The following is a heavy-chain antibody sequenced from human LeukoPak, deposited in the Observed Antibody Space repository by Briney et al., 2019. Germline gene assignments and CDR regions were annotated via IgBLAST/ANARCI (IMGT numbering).Heavy chain of an antibody. CDR2: INHSGST. J-gene: IGHJ3*02. CDR3: ARAPPAKYYDFWSGYYTPGAFDI. Sequence: SETLSLTCAVYGGSFSGYYWSWIRQPPGKGLEWIGEINHSGSTNYNPSLKSRVTISVDTSKNQFSLKLSSVTAADTAVYYCARAPPAKYYDFWSGYYTPGAFDIWGQGTMVTVSS. D-gene: IGHD3-3*01. V-gene: IGHV4-34*01. CDR1: GGSFSGYY.